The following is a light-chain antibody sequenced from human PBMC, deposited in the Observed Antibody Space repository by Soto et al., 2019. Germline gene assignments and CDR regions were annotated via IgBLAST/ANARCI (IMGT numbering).Light chain of an antibody. CDR3: QQYHQWPLT. CDR2: AAS. Sequence: EIVMTQSPAPLSLSPGERATLSCRASQGVSRHLAWYQQKPGQAPRLLIYAASTRAAGVPARFSGSGSGTEFTLTISSLQSEDFIVYYCQQYHQWPLTFGGGTKVEI. J-gene: IGKJ4*01. V-gene: IGKV3D-15*01. CDR1: QGVSRH.